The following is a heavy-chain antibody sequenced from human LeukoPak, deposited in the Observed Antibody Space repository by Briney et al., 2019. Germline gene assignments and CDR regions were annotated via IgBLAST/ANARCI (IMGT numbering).Heavy chain of an antibody. CDR1: GFTFSSYA. D-gene: IGHD6-19*01. CDR3: AKGSVAGHYYYYYMDV. V-gene: IGHV3-23*01. J-gene: IGHJ6*03. CDR2: ISGSGGST. Sequence: PGGSLRLSCAASGFTFSSYAMSWVRQAPGKGLEWVSAISGSGGSTYYADSVKGRFTISRDNSKNTLYLQMNSLRAEDTAVYFCAKGSVAGHYYYYYMDVWGKGTTVTVSS.